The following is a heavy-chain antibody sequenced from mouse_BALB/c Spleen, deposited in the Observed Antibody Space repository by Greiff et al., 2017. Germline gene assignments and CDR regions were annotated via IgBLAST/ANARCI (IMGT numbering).Heavy chain of an antibody. Sequence: QVQLQQSGAELVRSGASVKLSCTASGFNIKDYYMHWVKQRPGQGLEWIGYINPSTGYTEYNQKFKDKATLTADKSSSTAYMQLSSLTSEDSAVYYCARSPLLRPYWGQGTLVTVSA. CDR3: ARSPLLRPY. V-gene: IGHV1S26*01. J-gene: IGHJ3*01. CDR2: INPSTGYT. CDR1: GFNIKDYY. D-gene: IGHD1-1*01.